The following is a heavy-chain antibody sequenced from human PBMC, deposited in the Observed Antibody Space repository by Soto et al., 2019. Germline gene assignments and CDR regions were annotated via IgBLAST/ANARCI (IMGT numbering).Heavy chain of an antibody. CDR3: ARDRGLGYYYYYYMDV. D-gene: IGHD5-12*01. J-gene: IGHJ6*03. CDR2: INHSGST. Sequence: PSETLSLTCAVYGGSFSGYYWSWIRQPPGKGLEWIGEINHSGSTNYNPSLKSRVTISVDTSKNQFSLKLSSVTAADTAVYYCARDRGLGYYYYYYMDVWGKGTTVTVSS. V-gene: IGHV4-34*01. CDR1: GGSFSGYY.